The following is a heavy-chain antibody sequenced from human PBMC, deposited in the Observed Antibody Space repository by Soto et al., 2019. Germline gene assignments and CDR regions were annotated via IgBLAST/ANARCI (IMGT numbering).Heavy chain of an antibody. CDR2: ISYDGSNK. J-gene: IGHJ4*02. Sequence: QVQLVESGGGVVQPGRSLRLSGAASGFTFSSYGMHWVRQAPGKGLEWVAVISYDGSNKYYADSVKGRFTISRDNSKNTLYLQMNSLRAEDTAVYYCAKSISATQGYWGQGTLVTVSS. V-gene: IGHV3-30*18. CDR3: AKSISATQGY. CDR1: GFTFSSYG.